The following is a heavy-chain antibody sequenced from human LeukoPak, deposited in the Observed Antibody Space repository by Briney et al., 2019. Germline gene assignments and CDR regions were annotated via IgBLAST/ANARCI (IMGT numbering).Heavy chain of an antibody. D-gene: IGHD6-13*01. CDR1: GGSISSYY. CDR3: ARSRSSWDAFDI. CDR2: IYYSGST. V-gene: IGHV4-59*01. Sequence: TSETLSLTCTVSGGSISSYYWSWIRQPPGKGLEWIGYIYYSGSTNYNPSLKSRVTISVDTSKNQFSLKLSSVTAADTAVYYCARSRSSWDAFDIWGQGTMVTVSS. J-gene: IGHJ3*02.